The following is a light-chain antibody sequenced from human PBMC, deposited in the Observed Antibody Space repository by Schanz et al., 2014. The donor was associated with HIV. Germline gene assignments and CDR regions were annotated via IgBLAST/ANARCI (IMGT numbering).Light chain of an antibody. CDR1: SSTIGAGYD. CDR3: QSYDSSLSGYV. V-gene: IGLV1-40*01. J-gene: IGLJ1*01. Sequence: QSVLTQPPSVSGAPGQRITISCTGSSSTIGAGYDVHWYQQVPGTAPKLLIYENNHRPSGVPDRISGSRSATSASLAITGLQAEDEADYYCQSYDSSLSGYVFGTGTKLTVL. CDR2: ENN.